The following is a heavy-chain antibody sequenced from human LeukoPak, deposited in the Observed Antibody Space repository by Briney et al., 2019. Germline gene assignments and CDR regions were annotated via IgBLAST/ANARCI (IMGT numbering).Heavy chain of an antibody. CDR2: IVVGSGNT. J-gene: IGHJ4*02. V-gene: IGHV1-58*02. CDR1: GFTFTSSA. D-gene: IGHD1-26*01. Sequence: SVTVSCKASGFTFTSSAMQWVRQARGQRLEWIGWIVVGSGNTNYAQKFQEGVTITRDMSTSTAYMELSSLRSEDTAVYYCASTEWELSIWGQGTLVTVSS. CDR3: ASTEWELSI.